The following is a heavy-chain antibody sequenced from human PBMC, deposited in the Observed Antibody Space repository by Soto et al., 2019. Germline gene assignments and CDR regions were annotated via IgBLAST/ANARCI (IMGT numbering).Heavy chain of an antibody. D-gene: IGHD6-19*01. J-gene: IGHJ6*02. Sequence: QVQLVQSGAEVKKPGSSVKVSCKAAGGTFSSYAISWVRQAPGQGLEWMGGIIPIFGTANYAQKFQGRVTITADESTSTAYMELSSLRSEDTAVYYCARDYGQWRDREYYYYGMDVGGQGTTVTVSS. CDR3: ARDYGQWRDREYYYYGMDV. CDR1: GGTFSSYA. CDR2: IIPIFGTA. V-gene: IGHV1-69*12.